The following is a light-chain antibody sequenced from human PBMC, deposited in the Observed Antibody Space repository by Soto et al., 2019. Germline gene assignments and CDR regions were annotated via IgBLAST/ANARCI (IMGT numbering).Light chain of an antibody. CDR3: QQFGRSQT. J-gene: IGKJ1*01. Sequence: EIVLTQSPGSLSLSPGERATLSCMASQSVSSKYLDWYQHKPGQAPRLLIYGASSRAPGIPDRFSGSGSGTDFTLTISRLEPEDFAVYYCQQFGRSQTFGQGTKVDIK. CDR2: GAS. CDR1: QSVSSKY. V-gene: IGKV3-20*01.